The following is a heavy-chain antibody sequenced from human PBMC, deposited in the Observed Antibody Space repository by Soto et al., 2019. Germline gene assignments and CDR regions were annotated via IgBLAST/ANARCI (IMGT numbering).Heavy chain of an antibody. CDR1: GFTFSSYS. J-gene: IGHJ6*02. D-gene: IGHD2-2*01. V-gene: IGHV3-21*01. CDR2: ISSSSSYI. Sequence: GGSLRLSCAASGFTFSSYSMNWVRQAPGKGLEWVSSISSSSSYIYYADSVKGRFTISRDNAKNSLYLQMNSLRAEDTAVYYCARMNIVVVPAAPDMGYYYYGMDVWGQGTTVTVS. CDR3: ARMNIVVVPAAPDMGYYYYGMDV.